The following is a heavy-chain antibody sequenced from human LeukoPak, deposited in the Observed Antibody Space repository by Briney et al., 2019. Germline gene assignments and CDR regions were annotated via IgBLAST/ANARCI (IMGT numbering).Heavy chain of an antibody. J-gene: IGHJ4*02. V-gene: IGHV4-34*01. D-gene: IGHD6-19*01. CDR1: GGSFSGYY. CDR2: INHSGST. CDR3: ARAPTVAGDYFDY. Sequence: SETLSLTCAVYGGSFSGYYWSWIRQPPGKGLEWIGEINHSGSTNYNPSLKSRVTISVDTSKNQFSLKLSSVTAADTAVYYCARAPTVAGDYFDYWGQGTLVTVSS.